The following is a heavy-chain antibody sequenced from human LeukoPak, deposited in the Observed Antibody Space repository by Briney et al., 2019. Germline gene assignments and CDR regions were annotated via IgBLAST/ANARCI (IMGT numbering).Heavy chain of an antibody. CDR2: IYTSGST. V-gene: IGHV4-4*09. CDR3: ARRQGGYGSGSWYFDY. Sequence: SETLSLTCTVSGGSISSYYWSWIRQPPGKGLEWIGYIYTSGSTNYNPSLKSRVTISVDTSKNQFSLKLSSVTAAGTAVYYCARRQGGYGSGSWYFDYWGQGTLVTVSS. D-gene: IGHD3-10*01. J-gene: IGHJ4*02. CDR1: GGSISSYY.